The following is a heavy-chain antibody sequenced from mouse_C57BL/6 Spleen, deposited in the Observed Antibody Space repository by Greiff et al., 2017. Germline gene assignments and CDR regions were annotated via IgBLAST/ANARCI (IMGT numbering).Heavy chain of an antibody. CDR3: ASGDDYGN. J-gene: IGHJ2*01. D-gene: IGHD2-4*01. V-gene: IGHV1-66*01. Sequence: VQRVESGPELVKPGASVKISCKASGYSFTSYYIHWVKQRPGQGLEWIGWIYPGSGNTKYNEKFKGKATLTADTSSSTAYMQLSSLTSEDSAVYYCASGDDYGNWGQGTTLTVSS. CDR2: IYPGSGNT. CDR1: GYSFTSYY.